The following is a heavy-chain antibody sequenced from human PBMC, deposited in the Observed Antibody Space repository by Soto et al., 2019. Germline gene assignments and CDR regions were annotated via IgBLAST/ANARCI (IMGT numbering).Heavy chain of an antibody. D-gene: IGHD2-2*02. V-gene: IGHV1-18*01. J-gene: IGHJ2*01. CDR2: ISAYNGNT. Sequence: ASVKVSCKASGYTFTSYGISWLRQAPGQGLEWMGWISAYNGNTNYAQKLQGRVTMTTDTSTSTAYMELRSLRSDDTAVYYCARDFTDIVVVPAAIPSWYFDLWGRGTLVTVSS. CDR1: GYTFTSYG. CDR3: ARDFTDIVVVPAAIPSWYFDL.